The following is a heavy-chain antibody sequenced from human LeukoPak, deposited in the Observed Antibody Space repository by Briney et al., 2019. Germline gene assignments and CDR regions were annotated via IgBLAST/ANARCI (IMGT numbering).Heavy chain of an antibody. CDR3: ARDHCSGGSCYSHYFDY. Sequence: SETLSLTCTVSGGSISSYYWSWIRQPAGKGLEWIGRIYTSGSTNYNPSLKSRVTMSVDTSKNQLSLKLSSVTAADTAVYYCARDHCSGGSCYSHYFDYWGQGTLVTVSS. V-gene: IGHV4-4*07. CDR2: IYTSGST. D-gene: IGHD2-15*01. J-gene: IGHJ4*02. CDR1: GGSISSYY.